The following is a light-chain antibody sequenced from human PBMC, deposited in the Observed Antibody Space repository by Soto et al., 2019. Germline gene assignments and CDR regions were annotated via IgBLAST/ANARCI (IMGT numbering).Light chain of an antibody. CDR3: SSYSSTSTRRL. CDR1: SSNIGSNY. Sequence: QSVLTQPPSASGTPGQRVTISCSGSSSNIGSNYVYWYQQLPGTAPKLLIYRNNQRPSGVPDRFSGSKSGTSASLAISGLQAEDEAGYHCSSYSSTSTRRLFGAGTKLTVL. J-gene: IGLJ1*01. CDR2: RNN. V-gene: IGLV1-47*01.